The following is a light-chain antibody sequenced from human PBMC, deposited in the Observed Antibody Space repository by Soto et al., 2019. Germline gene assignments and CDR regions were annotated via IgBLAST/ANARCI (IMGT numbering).Light chain of an antibody. CDR1: QSVSSN. Sequence: EIVITQSPATLSVSPGQRATLSCRASQSVSSNLAWYQQKPGQAPRRLIYGASTRATRIPARFSDSESGTEFTLNISSLQSEDFAVYYCRQYKKWHPYTCGQGTKLEVK. J-gene: IGKJ2*01. CDR2: GAS. CDR3: RQYKKWHPYT. V-gene: IGKV3-15*01.